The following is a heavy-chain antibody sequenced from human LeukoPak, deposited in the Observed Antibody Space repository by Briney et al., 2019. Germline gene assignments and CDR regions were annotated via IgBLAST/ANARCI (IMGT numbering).Heavy chain of an antibody. D-gene: IGHD5-18*01. CDR2: VSAYDGNT. V-gene: IGHV1-18*01. CDR1: GYTFMSYG. J-gene: IGHJ4*02. CDR3: TRDDGYSYRKGVDHFGY. Sequence: ASVKVSCKASGYTFMSYGISWVRQAPGQGLEWMGWVSAYDGNTNYVQKFQGRVTMTVDTSTNSAYMDLRSLTSDDTAVYYCTRDDGYSYRKGVDHFGYWGQGTLVTVSS.